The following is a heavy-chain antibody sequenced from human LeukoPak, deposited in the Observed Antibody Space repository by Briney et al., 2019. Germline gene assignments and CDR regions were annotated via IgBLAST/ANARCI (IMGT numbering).Heavy chain of an antibody. CDR2: IYSSGST. J-gene: IGHJ4*02. V-gene: IGHV4-39*01. CDR3: AKSGGYGLIDY. D-gene: IGHD1-26*01. CDR1: GASISGSGYY. Sequence: SETLSLTCTVSGASISGSGYYWGWIRQPPGKGLEWIGSIYSSGSTYYNASLQSRVTISIETSKNQISLRLNSVSAADTAMYYCAKSGGYGLIDYWGQGTLVTVSS.